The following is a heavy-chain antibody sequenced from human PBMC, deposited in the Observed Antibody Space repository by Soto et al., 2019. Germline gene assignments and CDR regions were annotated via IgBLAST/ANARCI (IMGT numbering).Heavy chain of an antibody. J-gene: IGHJ4*02. CDR2: ISGSGGST. D-gene: IGHD3-16*01. Sequence: EVQLLESGGGLVQPGGSLRLSCAASGFTFISYAMSWVRQAPGKGLEWVSAISGSGGSTYYADSVKGRFTISRDNSKNTLYLQMNSLRAEDTAVYDCEGGGRNFDYWGQGTLVTVSS. CDR1: GFTFISYA. CDR3: EGGGRNFDY. V-gene: IGHV3-23*01.